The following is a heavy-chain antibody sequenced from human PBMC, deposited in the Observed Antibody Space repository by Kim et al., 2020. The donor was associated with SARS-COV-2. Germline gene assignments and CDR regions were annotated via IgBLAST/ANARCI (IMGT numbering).Heavy chain of an antibody. V-gene: IGHV1-69*13. J-gene: IGHJ4*02. Sequence: SVKVSCKASGDSFNSYVFSWVRQAPGQGLEWMGGIVPLIGTPDYVQTFQGRLTITADESTNTAYMELSNLKSEDTAIYYCARDLYYWGQGTLVTVSS. CDR1: GDSFNSYV. CDR3: ARDLYY. CDR2: IVPLIGTP.